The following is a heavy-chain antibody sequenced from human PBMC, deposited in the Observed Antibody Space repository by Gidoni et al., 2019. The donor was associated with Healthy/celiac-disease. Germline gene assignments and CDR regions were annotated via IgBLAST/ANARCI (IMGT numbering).Heavy chain of an antibody. J-gene: IGHJ4*02. CDR2: INAGNGNT. CDR1: GYTFTSYA. D-gene: IGHD2-2*01. Sequence: QVQLVQSGAEVKKPGASVKVSCKASGYTFTSYAMHWVRQAPGQRLEWMGWINAGNGNTKYAQKFQGRVTITRDTSASTAYMELSSLRSEDTAVYYCARGDIVVVPAAKNFDYWGQGTLVTVSS. CDR3: ARGDIVVVPAAKNFDY. V-gene: IGHV1-3*01.